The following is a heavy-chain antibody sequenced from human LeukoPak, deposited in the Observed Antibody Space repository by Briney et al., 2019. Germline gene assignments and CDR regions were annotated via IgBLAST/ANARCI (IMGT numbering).Heavy chain of an antibody. Sequence: GGSLRLSCAASGFTFLSYAIHWVRQAPGKGLEWVAVISYDGSEKYYADSVKGRFTVSRDNSKNSLYLQMNSLRAEDTAVYYCASQSYGLFEYWGQGTLVTVSS. J-gene: IGHJ4*02. CDR2: ISYDGSEK. D-gene: IGHD3-10*01. CDR3: ASQSYGLFEY. V-gene: IGHV3-30*04. CDR1: GFTFLSYA.